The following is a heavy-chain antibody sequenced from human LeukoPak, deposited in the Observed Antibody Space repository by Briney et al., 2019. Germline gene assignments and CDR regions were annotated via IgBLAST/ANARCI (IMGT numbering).Heavy chain of an antibody. J-gene: IGHJ4*02. CDR2: IIPIFGTA. D-gene: IGHD3-16*02. Sequence: GSSVKVSCKASGGTFSSYAISWVRQAPGQGLEWMGGIIPIFGTANYAQKFQGRVTITTDESTSTAYMELSSLRSDDTAVYYCARAWGSYRYNFDYWGQGTLVTVSS. CDR3: ARAWGSYRYNFDY. CDR1: GGTFSSYA. V-gene: IGHV1-69*05.